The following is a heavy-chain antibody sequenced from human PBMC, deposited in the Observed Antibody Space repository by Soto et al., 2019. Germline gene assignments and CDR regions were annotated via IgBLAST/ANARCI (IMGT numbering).Heavy chain of an antibody. CDR1: GFSFSDYY. J-gene: IGHJ2*01. CDR3: STKTHGLDYYGHYCFLDV. V-gene: IGHV1-2*05. Sequence: QGQLVQSETEVKPPDASVKVSCRSSGFSFSDYYIQWLRQAPGQELEWVGRFNPDSGATKYAPSYQGRIRMTRATSSSTAYMQLRSLRSDAKDIYDCSTKTHGLDYYGHYCFLDVWGRGTQVTVSS. CDR2: FNPDSGAT. D-gene: IGHD4-17*01.